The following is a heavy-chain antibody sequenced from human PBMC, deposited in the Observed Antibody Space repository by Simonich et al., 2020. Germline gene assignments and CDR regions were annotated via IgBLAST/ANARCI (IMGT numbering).Heavy chain of an antibody. CDR1: GGSFSGYY. J-gene: IGHJ1*01. D-gene: IGHD6-13*01. CDR2: INHSGRT. V-gene: IGHV4-34*01. CDR3: ARGLRVAAAGTAFQH. Sequence: QVQLQQWGAGLLKPSETLSLTCAVYGGSFSGYYWSWILQPPGNGLEWIGEINHSGRTNYNTSPKSRVTISVETSKNQFSLKLSSVTAAYTAVYYCARGLRVAAAGTAFQHWGQGTLVTVSS.